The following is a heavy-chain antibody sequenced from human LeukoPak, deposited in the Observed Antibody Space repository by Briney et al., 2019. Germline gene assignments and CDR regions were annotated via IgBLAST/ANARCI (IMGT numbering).Heavy chain of an antibody. V-gene: IGHV4-38-2*01. CDR1: GYSISSGYY. Sequence: SETLSLTCAVSGYSISSGYYWGWIRQPPGKGLEWIGSIYHSGSTYYNPSLKSRVTISVDTSKNQFSLKLSSVTAADTAVYYCARLRLWEGSSPEEYWGQGTLVTVSS. D-gene: IGHD6-6*01. CDR2: IYHSGST. J-gene: IGHJ4*02. CDR3: ARLRLWEGSSPEEY.